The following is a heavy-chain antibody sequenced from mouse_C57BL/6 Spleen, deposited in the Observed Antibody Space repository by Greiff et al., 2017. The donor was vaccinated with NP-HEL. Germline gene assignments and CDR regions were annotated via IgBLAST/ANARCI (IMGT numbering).Heavy chain of an antibody. V-gene: IGHV1-52*01. J-gene: IGHJ1*03. CDR3: ARREGYFDV. Sequence: QVQLQQPGAELVRPGSSVKLSCKASGYTFTSYWMHWVKQRPIQGLEWIGNIDPSDSETRYNQKFKDKATLTVDKSSSTAYMQLSSLTSEDSAVYYCARREGYFDVWGTGTTVTVSS. CDR2: IDPSDSET. CDR1: GYTFTSYW.